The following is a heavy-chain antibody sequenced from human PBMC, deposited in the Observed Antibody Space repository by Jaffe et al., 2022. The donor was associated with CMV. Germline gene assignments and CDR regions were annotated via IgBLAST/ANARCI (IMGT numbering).Heavy chain of an antibody. V-gene: IGHV3-48*03. Sequence: EVQLVESGGGLVQPGGSLRLSCAASGFTFSSYEMNWVRQAPGKGLEWVSYISSSGSTIYYADSVKGRFTISRDNAKNSLYLQMNSLRAEDTAVYYCARETIAAAGEFDYWGQGTLVTVSS. CDR1: GFTFSSYE. J-gene: IGHJ4*02. D-gene: IGHD6-13*01. CDR2: ISSSGSTI. CDR3: ARETIAAAGEFDY.